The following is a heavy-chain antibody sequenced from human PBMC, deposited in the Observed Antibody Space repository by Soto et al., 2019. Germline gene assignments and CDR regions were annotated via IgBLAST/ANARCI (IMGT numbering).Heavy chain of an antibody. CDR1: GFSFSDYY. D-gene: IGHD3-22*01. Sequence: EVQLVESGGGLVQPGGTLRLSCAASGFSFSDYYINWVRQAPGKGLEWVGRTRHKASSYTTDYAAFVKGRFTISRDDSNNLIYLQMNSLKTEDTAVYYCAREGSSSGPDYEYWGQGTLVTVSS. CDR3: AREGSSSGPDYEY. CDR2: TRHKASSYTT. J-gene: IGHJ4*02. V-gene: IGHV3-72*01.